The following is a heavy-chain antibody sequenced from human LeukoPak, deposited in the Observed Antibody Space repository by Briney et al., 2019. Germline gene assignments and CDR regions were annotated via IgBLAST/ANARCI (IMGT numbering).Heavy chain of an antibody. CDR2: MNTYNGNT. D-gene: IGHD3-10*01. Sequence: ASVKVSCKASGYSSTSYGISWVRQAPGQGLEWMGWMNTYNGNTNYAQRLQGRVTMTIDTSTSTAYMELRSLRSDDTAIYYCARDPFGSGNWFDPWGQGTLVTVSS. CDR3: ARDPFGSGNWFDP. V-gene: IGHV1-18*01. CDR1: GYSSTSYG. J-gene: IGHJ5*02.